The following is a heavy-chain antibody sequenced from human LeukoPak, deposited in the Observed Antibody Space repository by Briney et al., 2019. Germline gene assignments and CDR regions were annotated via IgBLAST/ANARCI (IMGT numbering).Heavy chain of an antibody. Sequence: ASVKVSCKASGYTFTSYAMHWVRQAPGQRLERMGWISAYNGNTNYAQKLQGRVTMTTDTSTSTAYMELRSLRSDDTAVYYCARAYYGSGSYLNAFDIWGQGTMVTVSS. J-gene: IGHJ3*02. V-gene: IGHV1-18*01. D-gene: IGHD3-10*01. CDR3: ARAYYGSGSYLNAFDI. CDR1: GYTFTSYA. CDR2: ISAYNGNT.